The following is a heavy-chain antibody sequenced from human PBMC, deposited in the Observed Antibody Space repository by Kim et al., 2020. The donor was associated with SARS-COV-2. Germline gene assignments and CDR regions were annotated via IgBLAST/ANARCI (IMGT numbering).Heavy chain of an antibody. V-gene: IGHV3-74*01. CDR1: GFTFSRYW. CDR2: IYSDGSGT. Sequence: GGSLRLSCAASGFTFSRYWMHWVRQPPGKGLVWVSRIYSDGSGTSYADSVKGRFTISRDNAKNTLYLQMNSLRDEDTALYYCARRAVDSSGTYYFDYWG. D-gene: IGHD3-22*01. J-gene: IGHJ4*01. CDR3: ARRAVDSSGTYYFDY.